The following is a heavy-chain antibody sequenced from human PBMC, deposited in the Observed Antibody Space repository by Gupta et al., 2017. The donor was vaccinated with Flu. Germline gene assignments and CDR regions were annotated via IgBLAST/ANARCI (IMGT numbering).Heavy chain of an antibody. J-gene: IGHJ4*02. CDR1: GYTFDKYY. CDR2: INPDGGKT. V-gene: IGHV1-46*02. Sequence: QVQLVQSGAEVKKPGASVKFSCKSSGYTFDKYYIHWIRQAPGQGLEWMGIINPDGGKTTYPQKFQGRVTMTRDTSTSTVYLELAGLQSQDTAVYYCARDPGPPNPPFDYWGQGTLLTVSS. CDR3: ARDPGPPNPPFDY.